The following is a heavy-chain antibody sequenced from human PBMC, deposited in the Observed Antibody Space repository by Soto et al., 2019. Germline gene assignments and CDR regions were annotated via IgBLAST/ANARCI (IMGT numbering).Heavy chain of an antibody. J-gene: IGHJ6*02. Sequence: QVKLVQSGAEVKKPGASVKVSCKASGYTFTSHVISWVRQAPGRGLEWMGWLSAYNGNTKYAQKLQGRVTMATDTPTGTAYMEWRSLRSDDTAVYYCAREVSSMFQTAGLGHYGMDVWGQGTTVTVSS. V-gene: IGHV1-18*01. CDR1: GYTFTSHV. CDR3: AREVSSMFQTAGLGHYGMDV. CDR2: LSAYNGNT. D-gene: IGHD2-21*02.